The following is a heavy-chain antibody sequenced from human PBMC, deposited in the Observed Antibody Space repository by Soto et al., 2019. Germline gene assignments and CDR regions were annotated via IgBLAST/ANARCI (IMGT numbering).Heavy chain of an antibody. V-gene: IGHV3-53*01. D-gene: IGHD3-3*01. CDR2: IYSGGYT. Sequence: EVQLVESGGGLIQPGGSLRLSCAVSGFTVSNNYMSWVRQAPGKGLEGVSVIYSGGYTAYGDSVKGRFTISRDNSKNTVFLQRKSVRPEHTAGFSRGAHPGGGGYWGQGTLVTVSS. CDR3: GAHPGGGGY. J-gene: IGHJ4*02. CDR1: GFTVSNNY.